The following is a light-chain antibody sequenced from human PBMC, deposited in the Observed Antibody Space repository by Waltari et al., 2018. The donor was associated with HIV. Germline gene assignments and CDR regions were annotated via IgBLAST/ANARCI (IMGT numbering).Light chain of an antibody. V-gene: IGLV2-8*01. Sequence: QSALTQPPSASGSPGQSVAISCTGSSSAVGGYNSVSWHQQHPGKAPKLLMYAVNKRPSGVPDRFSGSKSGNTASLTVSGLQVDDEADYYCSSFSDNNRIVFGTGTRVTVL. CDR2: AVN. CDR1: SSAVGGYNS. J-gene: IGLJ1*01. CDR3: SSFSDNNRIV.